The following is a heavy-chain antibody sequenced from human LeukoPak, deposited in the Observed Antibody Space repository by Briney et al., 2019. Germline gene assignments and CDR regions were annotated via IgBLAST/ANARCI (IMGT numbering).Heavy chain of an antibody. CDR2: IYYSGST. D-gene: IGHD1-26*01. CDR1: GGSISSSSYY. V-gene: IGHV4-39*01. Sequence: SETLSLTCTVSGGSISSSSYYWGWIRQPPGKGLEWIGSIYYSGSTYYNPSLKSRVTISVDTSENQFSLKLSSVIAADTAVYYCARHYSGSYNSYFHYWGQGTLVTVSS. J-gene: IGHJ4*02. CDR3: ARHYSGSYNSYFHY.